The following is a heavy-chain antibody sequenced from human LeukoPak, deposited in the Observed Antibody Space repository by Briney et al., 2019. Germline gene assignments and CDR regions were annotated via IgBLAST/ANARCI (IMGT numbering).Heavy chain of an antibody. CDR1: GYTFTSYG. CDR3: ARDDPGVVVPAAIGSMYYYGMDV. V-gene: IGHV1-18*01. D-gene: IGHD2-2*02. CDR2: ISAYNGNT. J-gene: IGHJ6*02. Sequence: APVKVSCKASGYTFTSYGVSWVRQAPGQGLEWMGWISAYNGNTNYAQKLQGRVTMTTDTSASTAYMELRSLRSDDTVVYYCARDDPGVVVPAAIGSMYYYGMDVWGQGTTVTVSS.